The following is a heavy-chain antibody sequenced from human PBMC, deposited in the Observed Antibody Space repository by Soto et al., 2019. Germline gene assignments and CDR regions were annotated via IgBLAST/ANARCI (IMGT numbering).Heavy chain of an antibody. CDR1: GGSISSSSYY. J-gene: IGHJ4*02. V-gene: IGHV4-39*01. CDR3: ARHPRYSGSYLDY. D-gene: IGHD1-26*01. Sequence: PSETLSLTCTVSGGSISSSSYYWGWIRQPPGKGLEWIGSTYYSGSTYYNPSLKSRVTISVDTSKNQFSLKLSSVTAADTAVYYCARHPRYSGSYLDYWGQGTLVTVSS. CDR2: TYYSGST.